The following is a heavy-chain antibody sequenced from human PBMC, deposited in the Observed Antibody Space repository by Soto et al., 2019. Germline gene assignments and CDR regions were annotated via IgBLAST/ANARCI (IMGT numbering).Heavy chain of an antibody. Sequence: LRLSCAASGFTFSNYGFHWVRQAPGKGLEWVAVIWYDGSKKYYVDSVKGRFTISRDNSKNTLYLEMDSLRAEDTAVYHCARDLGSTNYYFDYWGLGTLVTVSS. J-gene: IGHJ4*02. CDR3: ARDLGSTNYYFDY. D-gene: IGHD5-12*01. V-gene: IGHV3-33*01. CDR1: GFTFSNYG. CDR2: IWYDGSKK.